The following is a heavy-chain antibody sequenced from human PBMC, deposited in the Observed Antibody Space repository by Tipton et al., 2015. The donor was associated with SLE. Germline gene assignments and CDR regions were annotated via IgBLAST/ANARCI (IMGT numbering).Heavy chain of an antibody. CDR2: ISGSGGST. J-gene: IGHJ4*02. CDR1: GFTFSIYA. V-gene: IGHV3-23*01. Sequence: PLRLSCAASGFTFSIYAMSWVRQAPGKGLEWVSAISGSGGSTYYADSVKGRFTISRDNSKNTLYLQMNSLRAEDTAVYYCARDKDRAMAYFDYWGQGTLVTVSS. D-gene: IGHD5-18*01. CDR3: ARDKDRAMAYFDY.